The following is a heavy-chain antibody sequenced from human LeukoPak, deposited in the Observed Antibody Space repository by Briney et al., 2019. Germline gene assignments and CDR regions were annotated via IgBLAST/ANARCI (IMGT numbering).Heavy chain of an antibody. CDR3: ARGGITGNWFDP. J-gene: IGHJ5*02. CDR1: GGSFSGYY. V-gene: IGHV4-34*01. D-gene: IGHD1-20*01. Sequence: PSETLSLTCAVYGGSFSGYYWSWIRQPPGKGLEWIGEINHSGSTNYNPSLKSRVTISVDTSKNQFSLKLSSVTAADTAAYYCARGGITGNWFDPWGQGTLVTVSS. CDR2: INHSGST.